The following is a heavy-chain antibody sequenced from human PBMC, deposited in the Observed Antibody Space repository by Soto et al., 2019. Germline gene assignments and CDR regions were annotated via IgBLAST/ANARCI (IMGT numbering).Heavy chain of an antibody. CDR1: GGTFSSYA. V-gene: IGHV1-69*06. D-gene: IGHD2-15*01. J-gene: IGHJ6*02. CDR2: IIPIFGTA. Sequence: QVQLVQSGAEVKKPGSSVKVSCKASGGTFSSYAISWVRQAPGQGLEWMGGIIPIFGTANYAQKFQGRVTITADKSTSPAEMELSSLRPEDTAVYYYAREHSRAGGMVVLGRGPTLTVSS. CDR3: AREHSRAGGMVV.